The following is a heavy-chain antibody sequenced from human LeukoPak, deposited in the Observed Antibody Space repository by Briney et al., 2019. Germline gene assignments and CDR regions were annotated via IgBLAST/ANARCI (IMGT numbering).Heavy chain of an antibody. V-gene: IGHV1-69*13. CDR1: GGTFSSYA. J-gene: IGHJ5*02. CDR3: ARGYGDYPNWFDP. Sequence: SVTVSCKASGGTFSSYAISWVRQAPGQGLEWMGGIIPIFGTANYAQKFQGRVTITADESTSTAYIELSSLRSEDTAVYYCARGYGDYPNWFDPWGQGTLVTVSS. D-gene: IGHD4-17*01. CDR2: IIPIFGTA.